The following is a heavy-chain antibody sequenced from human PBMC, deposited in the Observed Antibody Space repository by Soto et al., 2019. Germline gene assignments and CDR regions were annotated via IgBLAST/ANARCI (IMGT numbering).Heavy chain of an antibody. CDR1: GGSISSYY. Sequence: SETLSLTCTVSGGSISSYYWSWIRQPPGKGLEWIGYIYYSGSTNYNPSLKSRVTISVDTSKNQFYLKLSSVTAADTAVYYCARRRVYGDYVWNGGKTYYYYYMDVWGKGTTVTVSS. D-gene: IGHD4-17*01. V-gene: IGHV4-59*08. CDR3: ARRRVYGDYVWNGGKTYYYYYMDV. J-gene: IGHJ6*03. CDR2: IYYSGST.